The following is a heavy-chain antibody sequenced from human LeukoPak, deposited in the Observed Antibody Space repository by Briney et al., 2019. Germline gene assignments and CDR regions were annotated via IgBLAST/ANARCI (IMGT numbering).Heavy chain of an antibody. CDR3: AKERGGYSYGPHYYFDY. J-gene: IGHJ4*02. D-gene: IGHD5-18*01. V-gene: IGHV3-30*04. Sequence: PGRSLRLSCAASGFTFSSYAMHWVRQAPGKGLEWVAVISYDGSNKYYADSVKGRFTISRDNSKNTLYLQMNSLRAEDTALYYCAKERGGYSYGPHYYFDYWGQGTLVTVSS. CDR2: ISYDGSNK. CDR1: GFTFSSYA.